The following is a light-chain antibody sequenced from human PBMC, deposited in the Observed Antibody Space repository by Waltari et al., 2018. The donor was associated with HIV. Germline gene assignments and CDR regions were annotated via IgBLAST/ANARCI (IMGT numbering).Light chain of an antibody. J-gene: IGLJ2*01. Sequence: QSVLSQPPSASGTPGPRVTISCSGSSPVPGRTYVHWYQQPPGAAPKLLIYRNYQRPSGVPDRFSGSKSGSSASLTISGLRSDDEADYYCAIWDDNLRGVFGGGTRLTVL. CDR3: AIWDDNLRGV. CDR2: RNY. CDR1: SPVPGRTY. V-gene: IGLV1-47*01.